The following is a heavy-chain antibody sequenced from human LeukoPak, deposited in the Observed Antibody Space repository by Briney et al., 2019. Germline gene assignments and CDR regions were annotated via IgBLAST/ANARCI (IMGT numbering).Heavy chain of an antibody. D-gene: IGHD2-2*01. J-gene: IGHJ5*02. Sequence: SEPLSLTCAVSGGSISRYYWSWIRQPAGRGLEWIGHIYTSGSTNYNPSLRSRVTMSIDMSENQFSLRLNSVTAADTAIYYCARVRYQGFDPWGQGTLVTVSS. CDR1: GGSISRYY. V-gene: IGHV4-4*07. CDR3: ARVRYQGFDP. CDR2: IYTSGST.